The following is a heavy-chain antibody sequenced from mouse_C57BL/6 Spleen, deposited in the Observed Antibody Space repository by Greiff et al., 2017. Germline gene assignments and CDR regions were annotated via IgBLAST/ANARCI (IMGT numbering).Heavy chain of an antibody. CDR3: GGTGDHFDFDY. J-gene: IGHJ2*01. D-gene: IGHD2-13*01. Sequence: VQLQQPGPELVKPGASVKLSCKASGYTFTGYWMNWVKQRPGQGLEWIGNINPSNGGTNYNEKFKSKATLTVDTSSSTAYMQLSSLTSEDSAVYYCGGTGDHFDFDYWGQGTTLTVSS. V-gene: IGHV1-53*01. CDR2: INPSNGGT. CDR1: GYTFTGYW.